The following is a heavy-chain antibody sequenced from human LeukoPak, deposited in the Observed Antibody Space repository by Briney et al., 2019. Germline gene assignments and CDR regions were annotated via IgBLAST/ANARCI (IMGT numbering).Heavy chain of an antibody. Sequence: GGSLRLFCAASGFNFNDHTMHWVRQAPGKGLEWVSHISWDGDRTYYVDSVKGRFTISRDNGKRSLYLLMNSLRLEDSAFYYCVKDNGPEDGGFDYWGQGTLVAVSS. CDR1: GFNFNDHT. V-gene: IGHV3-43*01. D-gene: IGHD5-24*01. CDR2: ISWDGDRT. CDR3: VKDNGPEDGGFDY. J-gene: IGHJ4*02.